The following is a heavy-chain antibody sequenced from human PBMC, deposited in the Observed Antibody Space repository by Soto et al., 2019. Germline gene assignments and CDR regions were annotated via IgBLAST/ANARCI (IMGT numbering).Heavy chain of an antibody. D-gene: IGHD1-26*01. J-gene: IGHJ5*01. CDR3: AKDAVSYNGKWDWFDS. CDR2: IGGGNTDR. CDR1: SFIFSDYA. Sequence: DVQLLESGGGLVQPGGSLTLSCAASSFIFSDYAMNWVRQAPGKGLEWVSSIGGGNTDRYYADPVKGRFIISRDNSKNTMYLQRNSLRDDDTAVYYCAKDAVSYNGKWDWFDSWGQGTLVTVSS. V-gene: IGHV3-23*01.